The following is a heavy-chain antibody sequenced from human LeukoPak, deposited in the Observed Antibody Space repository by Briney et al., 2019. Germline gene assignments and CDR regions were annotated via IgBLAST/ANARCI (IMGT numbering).Heavy chain of an antibody. Sequence: GESLKISCQGSGYSFTDYWISWVRPMPGKGLEWMGRIDPSDSYTNYSPSFQGHVTISADKSVSTAYLQWSSLKASDTAMYFCARRDNFVDFWGQGTLVTVSS. D-gene: IGHD1-1*01. CDR3: ARRDNFVDF. CDR2: IDPSDSYT. J-gene: IGHJ4*02. CDR1: GYSFTDYW. V-gene: IGHV5-10-1*01.